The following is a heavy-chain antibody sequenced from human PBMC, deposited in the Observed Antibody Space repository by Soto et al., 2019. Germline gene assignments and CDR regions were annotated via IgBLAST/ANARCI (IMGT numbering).Heavy chain of an antibody. J-gene: IGHJ6*02. CDR1: GLIFSDYH. CDR3: AMLGGWSGGSTDMGV. D-gene: IGHD6-19*01. CDR2: IRRKANSYTT. Sequence: EVQLVESGGGLVQPGGSLRLSCAASGLIFSDYHMDWVRQAPGKGPEWVGRIRRKANSYTTEYAASVKGSFTISGDESKHSLYLQMNSLQTEDTAVYYCAMLGGWSGGSTDMGVWGQGTTVSVSS. V-gene: IGHV3-72*01.